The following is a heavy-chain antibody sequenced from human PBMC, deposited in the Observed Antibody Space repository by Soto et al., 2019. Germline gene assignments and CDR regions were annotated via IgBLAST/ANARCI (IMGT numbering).Heavy chain of an antibody. Sequence: SETLALTCTVSGGSIGSYYWSWIRQPPGKGLEWIGYIYYSGSTNYNPSLKSRVTISVDTSKNQFSLKLSSVTAADTAVYYCARGSWEMATKDWGQGTLVTVSS. CDR2: IYYSGST. J-gene: IGHJ4*02. V-gene: IGHV4-59*01. D-gene: IGHD5-12*01. CDR3: ARGSWEMATKD. CDR1: GGSIGSYY.